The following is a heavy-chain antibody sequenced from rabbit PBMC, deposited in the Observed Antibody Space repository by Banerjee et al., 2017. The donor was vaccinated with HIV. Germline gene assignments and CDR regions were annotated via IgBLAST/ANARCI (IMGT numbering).Heavy chain of an antibody. V-gene: IGHV1S45*01. CDR2: IYTGSGST. Sequence: QEQLEESGGDLVKPEGSLTLTCTASGFSFSSNYRIYWVRQAPGKGLEWIACIYTGSGSTYYASWAKGRFTISKTSSTTVTLQMSSLTAADTATYFCANYPTTGGYGMDLWGQGTLVTVS. CDR1: GFSFSSNYR. D-gene: IGHD7-1*01. J-gene: IGHJ6*01. CDR3: ANYPTTGGYGMDL.